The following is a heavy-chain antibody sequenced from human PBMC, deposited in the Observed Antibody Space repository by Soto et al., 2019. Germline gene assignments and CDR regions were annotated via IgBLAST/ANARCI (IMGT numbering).Heavy chain of an antibody. CDR3: ARDSGYDFRGAYYYYYGMDV. Sequence: QVQLQESGPGLVKPSQTLSLTCTVSGGSISSGGYYWSWIRQHPGQGLEWIGYIYYSGSTYYNPSLKSRVTISVDTSKNQFSLKLSSVTAADTAVYYCARDSGYDFRGAYYYYYGMDVWGQGTTVTVSS. D-gene: IGHD5-12*01. CDR2: IYYSGST. J-gene: IGHJ6*02. V-gene: IGHV4-31*03. CDR1: GGSISSGGYY.